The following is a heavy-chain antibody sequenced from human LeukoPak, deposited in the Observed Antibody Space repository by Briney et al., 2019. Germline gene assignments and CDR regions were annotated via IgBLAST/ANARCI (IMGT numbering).Heavy chain of an antibody. J-gene: IGHJ2*01. CDR1: GGSFSSYY. CDR2: IYYSGSS. CDR3: ARGGGGSGSYWSPFDL. Sequence: SETLSLTCTVSGGSFSSYYWSWLRQPPGKRLEWIGYIYYSGSSTYNPSLESRVTISVDTSKNQFSLNLSSVTAADTAVYYCARGGGGSGSYWSPFDLWGRGTLVTVSS. V-gene: IGHV4-59*01. D-gene: IGHD3-10*01.